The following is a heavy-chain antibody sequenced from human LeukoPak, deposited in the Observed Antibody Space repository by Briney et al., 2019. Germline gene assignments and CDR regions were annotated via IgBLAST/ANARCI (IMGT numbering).Heavy chain of an antibody. CDR3: ATYLQWEMNAFDI. CDR1: GYTFTGYY. V-gene: IGHV1-2*02. J-gene: IGHJ3*02. Sequence: ASVKVSCKASGYTFTGYYMHWVRQAPGQGLEWMGWINPNSGGTNYAQKFQGRVTMTRDTSISTAYMELSRLRSDDTAVYYCATYLQWEMNAFDIWGQGTMVTVSS. D-gene: IGHD1-26*01. CDR2: INPNSGGT.